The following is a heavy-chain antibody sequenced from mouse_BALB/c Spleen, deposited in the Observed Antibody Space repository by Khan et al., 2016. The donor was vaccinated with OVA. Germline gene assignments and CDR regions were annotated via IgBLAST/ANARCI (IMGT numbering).Heavy chain of an antibody. CDR3: VREGAYQRSDGWFAY. Sequence: QVQLKQSGAELARPGASVKMSCKTSGYTFTSYTMHWVKQRPGQGLEWIGYINPSNDYTNYNQNFKDKATLIVDKSSSTAYMQLSSLTSEDSSVYYCVREGAYQRSDGWFAYGGQGTLVTVSA. CDR2: INPSNDYT. J-gene: IGHJ3*01. V-gene: IGHV1-4*01. CDR1: GYTFTSYT.